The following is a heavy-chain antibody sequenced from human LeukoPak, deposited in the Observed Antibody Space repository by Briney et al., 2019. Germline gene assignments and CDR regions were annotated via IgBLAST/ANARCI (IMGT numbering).Heavy chain of an antibody. Sequence: PGGSLRLSCAASGFTFISYGMHWVRQTPGKGLEWVAFIHYDDKSYADSVKGRFTISRDNSKNTLYLQMNSLRAEDSAVYYCAKRGSLWVFDYCGQGTLVTVSS. CDR1: GFTFISYG. J-gene: IGHJ4*02. D-gene: IGHD3-10*01. V-gene: IGHV3-30*02. CDR3: AKRGSLWVFDY. CDR2: IHYDDK.